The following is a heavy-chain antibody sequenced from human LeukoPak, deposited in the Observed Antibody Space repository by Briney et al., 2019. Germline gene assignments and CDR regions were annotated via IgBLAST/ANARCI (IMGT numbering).Heavy chain of an antibody. CDR1: GVSISSGDYY. D-gene: IGHD5-18*01. Sequence: SQTLSLTCTVSGVSISSGDYYWSWIRQPPGKGLECTGYIYYSGSTYYNPSLKSRVTISVDTSKNQFSLKLTSVTAADTAVYYCARCVGGYSYGYDYWGQGTLVTVSS. J-gene: IGHJ4*02. V-gene: IGHV4-30-4*01. CDR3: ARCVGGYSYGYDY. CDR2: IYYSGST.